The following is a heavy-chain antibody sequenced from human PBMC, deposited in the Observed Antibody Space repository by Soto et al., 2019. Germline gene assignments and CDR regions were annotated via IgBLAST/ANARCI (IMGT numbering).Heavy chain of an antibody. CDR1: GGSISSGGYY. Sequence: QVQLQESGPGLVKPSQTLSLTCTVSGGSISSGGYYWSCIRQHPGKGLEWIGYIYYSGRTYYNPSLKSRVTISVNTSKNQFSLKLSYVTAADTAVYSCAAANCSSTRCRTLHFNWFDPCGQGTLVTVSS. J-gene: IGHJ5*02. D-gene: IGHD2-2*01. V-gene: IGHV4-31*03. CDR3: AAANCSSTRCRTLHFNWFDP. CDR2: IYYSGRT.